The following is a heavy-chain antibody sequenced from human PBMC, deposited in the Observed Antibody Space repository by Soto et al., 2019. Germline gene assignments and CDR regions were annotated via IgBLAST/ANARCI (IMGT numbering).Heavy chain of an antibody. J-gene: IGHJ3*02. D-gene: IGHD3-10*01. CDR1: GDTFTGYD. Sequence: ASVKVSCKASGDTFTGYDMHWVRQAPGQGLEWMGWINPNSGGTNYAQKFQGWVTMTRDTSISTAYMELSRLRSDDTAVYYCARDRIFMGYYGSGTAWRAFDIWGQGTMVTVS. CDR3: ARDRIFMGYYGSGTAWRAFDI. V-gene: IGHV1-2*04. CDR2: INPNSGGT.